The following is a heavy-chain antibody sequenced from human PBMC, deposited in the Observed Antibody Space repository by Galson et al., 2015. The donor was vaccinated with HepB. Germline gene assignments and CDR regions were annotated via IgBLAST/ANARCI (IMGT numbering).Heavy chain of an antibody. Sequence: SLRLSCAASGFTFSDYYMNWIRQAPGQGLEWVSYISSSGNTIYYADSVKGRFTISRDNAMNSLYLQMNSLRADDTAVYYCARGSVGDYWGQGTLVTVSS. J-gene: IGHJ4*02. V-gene: IGHV3-11*04. CDR3: ARGSVGDY. CDR1: GFTFSDYY. D-gene: IGHD4-23*01. CDR2: ISSSGNTI.